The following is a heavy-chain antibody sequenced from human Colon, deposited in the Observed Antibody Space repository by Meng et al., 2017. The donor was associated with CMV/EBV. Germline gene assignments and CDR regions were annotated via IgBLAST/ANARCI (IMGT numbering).Heavy chain of an antibody. Sequence: ASVKVSCKASGYTFTGYFMHWVRQAPGQGLEWMGWINPNSGGTNYAQKFQGRVTMTRDTSTTTAYMELNSLLSDDTAVYYCVSQGVLTTTNAFDIWGQGTMVTVSS. CDR1: GYTFTGYF. CDR3: VSQGVLTTTNAFDI. V-gene: IGHV1-2*02. CDR2: INPNSGGT. D-gene: IGHD1-1*01. J-gene: IGHJ3*02.